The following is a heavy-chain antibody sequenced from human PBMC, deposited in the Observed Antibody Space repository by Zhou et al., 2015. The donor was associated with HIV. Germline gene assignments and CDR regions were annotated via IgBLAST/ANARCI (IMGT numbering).Heavy chain of an antibody. CDR3: ARDDDPQYSSSRGWYFDL. CDR1: GYTFTSYG. Sequence: QVQLVQSGAEVKKPGASVKVSCKASGYTFTSYGISWVRQAPGQGLEWMGWISAYNGNTNYAQKVQGRVTMTTDTSTSTAYMELRSLRSDDTALYYCARDDDPQYSSSRGWYFDLWGRGTLVTVSS. CDR2: ISAYNGNT. D-gene: IGHD6-13*01. J-gene: IGHJ2*01. V-gene: IGHV1-18*01.